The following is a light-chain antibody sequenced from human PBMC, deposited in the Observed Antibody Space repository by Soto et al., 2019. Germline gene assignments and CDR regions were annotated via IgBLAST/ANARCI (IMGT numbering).Light chain of an antibody. CDR1: DSDVGGYNY. CDR2: DVT. V-gene: IGLV2-14*03. CDR3: SSYTTNGVGV. J-gene: IGLJ2*01. Sequence: HSALTQPASVSGSPGQSITISCTETDSDVGGYNYVSWYQHHPGNAPKVMIYDVTYRPSGVSNRFSGSKSGNTASLTISGLQAEDGADYYGSSYTTNGVGVFGGGNKLTVL.